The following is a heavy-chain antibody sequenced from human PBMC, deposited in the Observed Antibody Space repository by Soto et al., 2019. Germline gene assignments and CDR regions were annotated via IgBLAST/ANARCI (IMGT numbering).Heavy chain of an antibody. V-gene: IGHV4-34*01. CDR1: GGSFSGYY. Sequence: TSETLSLTCAVYGGSFSGYYWSWIRQPPGKGLEWIGEINHSGSTNYNPSLKSRVTISVDTSKNQFSLKLSSVTAADTAVYYCARAGLRGVGQRLNRNNWFDPWGQGALVTVSS. D-gene: IGHD6-25*01. CDR3: ARAGLRGVGQRLNRNNWFDP. CDR2: INHSGST. J-gene: IGHJ5*02.